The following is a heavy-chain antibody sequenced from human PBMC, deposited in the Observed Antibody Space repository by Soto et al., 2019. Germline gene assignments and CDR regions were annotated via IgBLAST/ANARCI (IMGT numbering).Heavy chain of an antibody. CDR2: IHKDGRGK. D-gene: IGHD3-10*01. CDR1: GFTCGSYG. V-gene: IGHV3-7*01. J-gene: IGHJ4*01. Sequence: EVQLVDSGGGLVQHGGTLGRSCAAPGFTCGSYGWSWVRQAPGKVLEWLSTIHKDGRGKKNVDSVKGRFNMSRDNAKRSLSVQMASLRAYDTAVYYCARDSGYGSGSSVTHYLDYWCHGALVTVSS. CDR3: ARDSGYGSGSSVTHYLDY.